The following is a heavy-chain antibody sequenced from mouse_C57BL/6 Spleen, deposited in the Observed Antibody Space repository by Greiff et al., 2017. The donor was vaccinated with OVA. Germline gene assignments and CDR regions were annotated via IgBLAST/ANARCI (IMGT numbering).Heavy chain of an antibody. CDR1: GYAFSSYW. D-gene: IGHD2-3*01. V-gene: IGHV1-80*01. CDR3: ARWLYDGYYPFDY. J-gene: IGHJ2*01. Sequence: QVQLQQSGAELVKPGASVKISCKASGYAFSSYWMNWVKQRPGKGLEWIGQIYPGDGDTNYNGKFKGKATLTADKSSSTAYMQLSSLTSEDSAVYFCARWLYDGYYPFDYWGQGTTLTVSS. CDR2: IYPGDGDT.